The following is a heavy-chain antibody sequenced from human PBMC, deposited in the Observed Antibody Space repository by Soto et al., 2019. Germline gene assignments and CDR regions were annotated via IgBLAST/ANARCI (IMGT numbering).Heavy chain of an antibody. D-gene: IGHD3-10*01. CDR1: GGSFSGYY. V-gene: IGHV4-34*01. Sequence: QVQLQQWGAGLLKPSETLSLTCAVYGGSFSGYYWSWIRQPPGKGLEWIGEINHSGSTNYNPSLRSLVNISVATSKNQCSLGPRPGTAADAAVYHRARAGTTMVRGSWWFDPWGQGTLVTVSS. CDR3: ARAGTTMVRGSWWFDP. J-gene: IGHJ5*02. CDR2: INHSGST.